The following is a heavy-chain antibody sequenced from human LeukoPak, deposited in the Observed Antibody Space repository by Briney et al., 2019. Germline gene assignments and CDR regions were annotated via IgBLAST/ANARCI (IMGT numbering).Heavy chain of an antibody. CDR2: IKQDGSEK. CDR1: GFTFSSYW. Sequence: GGSLRLSCAASGFTFSSYWMSWVRQAPGKGLEWVANIKQDGSEKYYVDSVKGRFTISRDNAKNSLYLQMNSLRAEDTAVYYCARDSTLVVAATRFDPWGQGTLVTVSS. D-gene: IGHD2-15*01. CDR3: ARDSTLVVAATRFDP. V-gene: IGHV3-7*01. J-gene: IGHJ5*02.